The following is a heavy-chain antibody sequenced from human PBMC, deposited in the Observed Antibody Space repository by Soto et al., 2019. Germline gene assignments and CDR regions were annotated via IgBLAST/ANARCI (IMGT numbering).Heavy chain of an antibody. CDR2: INGKTDGETT. V-gene: IGHV3-15*07. CDR3: ATEYFYRLNY. Sequence: EVQLVESGGALIKRGGSLRLSCAVSGFSFSSTFMNWVRQAPGKGLEWVGRINGKTDGETTDFAAPVKGRFTISRDYSKNTLYLEMNSLKTEDTAVYYCATEYFYRLNYWGQGTLVTVPS. D-gene: IGHD3-16*02. J-gene: IGHJ4*02. CDR1: GFSFSSTF.